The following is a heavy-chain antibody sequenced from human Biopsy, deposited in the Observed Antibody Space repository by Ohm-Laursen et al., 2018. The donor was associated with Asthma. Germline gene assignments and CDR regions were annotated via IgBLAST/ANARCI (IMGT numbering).Heavy chain of an antibody. Sequence: SLRLSCPAPGFTFSSYAMSWVRQAPGKGLEWVSAISGSGGSTYYADSVKGRFTISRDNSKNTLFLQMNSLRAEDTAVYYCAKFRVAVAAVFHYWGQGTLVTVSS. J-gene: IGHJ4*02. CDR3: AKFRVAVAAVFHY. CDR1: GFTFSSYA. D-gene: IGHD6-19*01. CDR2: ISGSGGST. V-gene: IGHV3-23*01.